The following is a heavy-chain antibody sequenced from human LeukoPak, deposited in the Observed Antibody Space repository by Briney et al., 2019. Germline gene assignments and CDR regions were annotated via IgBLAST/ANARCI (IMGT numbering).Heavy chain of an antibody. D-gene: IGHD5-12*01. V-gene: IGHV1-46*01. J-gene: IGHJ4*02. CDR2: INRSGAST. CDR1: GYTFADFY. Sequence: ASVKVSCKASGYTFADFYMNWVRQAPGQGLEWMGIINRSGASTRYAQKFQGRVTMTRDTSTSTVYMELSSLRSEDTAVYYCARDSSAAFSGYDFVFDYWGQGTLVTVSS. CDR3: ARDSSAAFSGYDFVFDY.